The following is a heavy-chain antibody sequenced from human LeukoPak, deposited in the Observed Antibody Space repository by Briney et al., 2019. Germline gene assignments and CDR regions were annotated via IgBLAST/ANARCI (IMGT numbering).Heavy chain of an antibody. Sequence: SVKVSCKASGYTFTGYYMHWVRQAPGQGLEWMGRIIPILGIANYAQKFQGRVTITADKSTSTAYMELSSLRSEDTAVYYCARGSYGYGSFDPWGQGTLVTVSS. CDR2: IIPILGIA. J-gene: IGHJ5*02. CDR3: ARGSYGYGSFDP. V-gene: IGHV1-69*04. D-gene: IGHD5-18*01. CDR1: GYTFTGYY.